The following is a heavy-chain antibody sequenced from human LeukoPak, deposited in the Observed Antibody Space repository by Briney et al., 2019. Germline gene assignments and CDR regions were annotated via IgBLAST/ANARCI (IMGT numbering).Heavy chain of an antibody. CDR3: ARVGHNYYGSGRSH. D-gene: IGHD3-10*01. Sequence: ASVKVSCKASGYTFTGYYMHWVRQAPGQGLEWMGWINPNSGGTNYAQKFQGRVTMTRDTSISTAYMELSRLRSDDTAVYYCARVGHNYYGSGRSHWGQGTLVTVSS. CDR1: GYTFTGYY. V-gene: IGHV1-2*02. J-gene: IGHJ4*02. CDR2: INPNSGGT.